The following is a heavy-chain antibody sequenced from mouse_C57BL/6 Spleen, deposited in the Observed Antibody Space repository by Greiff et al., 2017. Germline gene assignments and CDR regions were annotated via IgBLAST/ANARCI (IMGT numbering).Heavy chain of an antibody. V-gene: IGHV5-4*01. J-gene: IGHJ4*01. Sequence: EVKLMESGGGLVKPGGSLKLSCAASGFTFSSYAMSWVSQTPEKRLEWVATISDGGSYTYYPDNVQGRFTISRDNAKNKLCLQMSQLKSEDTAMYYCARDPYYGSSYYYAMDYWGQGTSVTVSS. CDR1: GFTFSSYA. CDR3: ARDPYYGSSYYYAMDY. D-gene: IGHD1-1*01. CDR2: ISDGGSYT.